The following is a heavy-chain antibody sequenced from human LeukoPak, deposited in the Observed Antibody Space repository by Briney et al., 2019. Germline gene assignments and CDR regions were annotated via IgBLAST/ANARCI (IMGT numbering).Heavy chain of an antibody. D-gene: IGHD6-19*01. J-gene: IGHJ5*02. CDR3: ANEGHSSGCPSRFDP. V-gene: IGHV3-23*01. CDR2: VSVGTP. Sequence: VSVGTPYYADSFKGGVTISRENDKNTLYLKKNRLRPEDTAVYYCANEGHSSGCPSRFDPWGQGTLVTVSS.